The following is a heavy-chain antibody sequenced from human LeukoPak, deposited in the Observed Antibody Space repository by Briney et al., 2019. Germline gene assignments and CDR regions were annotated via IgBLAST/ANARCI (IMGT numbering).Heavy chain of an antibody. CDR1: GFTFSSYA. Sequence: PGGSLRLSCAASGFTFSSYAMHWVRQAPGKGLEWVAVISYDGSNKYYADSVKGRFTISRDNSKNTLYLQMNSLRAEDTAVYYCEGPIEFDYWGQGTLVTVSS. CDR2: ISYDGSNK. J-gene: IGHJ4*02. D-gene: IGHD3-16*02. V-gene: IGHV3-30*04. CDR3: EGPIEFDY.